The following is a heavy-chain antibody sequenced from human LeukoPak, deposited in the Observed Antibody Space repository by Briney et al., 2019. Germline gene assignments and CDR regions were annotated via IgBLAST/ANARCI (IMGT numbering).Heavy chain of an antibody. CDR1: GGTFSSYA. D-gene: IGHD2-8*01. Sequence: SVKVSCKASGGTFSSYAISWVRQAPGQGLEWMGRIIPIFGTANYAQKFQGRVTITTDESTSTAYMEPSSLRSEDTAVYYCARDGHNGVWMPTPTSNWFDPWGQGTLVTVSS. CDR2: IIPIFGTA. V-gene: IGHV1-69*05. J-gene: IGHJ5*02. CDR3: ARDGHNGVWMPTPTSNWFDP.